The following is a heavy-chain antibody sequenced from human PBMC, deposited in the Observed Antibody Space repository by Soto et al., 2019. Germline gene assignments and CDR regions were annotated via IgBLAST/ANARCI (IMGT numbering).Heavy chain of an antibody. Sequence: ASVKVSCEASGGSFSSDAFGWVRQAPGQGLEWMGGIIPTSGTANYAQRFQGRATITADESTSTAYMELSSLTSEDTAVYFCARGQGYCSGGICYYYYYGMDVWGQGTTVTVSS. J-gene: IGHJ6*02. CDR2: IIPTSGTA. CDR1: GGSFSSDA. V-gene: IGHV1-69*13. D-gene: IGHD2-15*01. CDR3: ARGQGYCSGGICYYYYYGMDV.